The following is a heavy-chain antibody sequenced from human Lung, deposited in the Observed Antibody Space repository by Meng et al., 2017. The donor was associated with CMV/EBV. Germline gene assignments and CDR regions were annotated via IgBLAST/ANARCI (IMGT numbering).Heavy chain of an antibody. V-gene: IGHV7-4-1*02. CDR1: GYSFFTLS. CDR2: IDTSTGSP. Sequence: HVQLVQSASELKKSGSPVKISSSTSGYSFFTLSLNWMRQAPGQWLEWIGLIDTSTGSPTYGHDFVGRFVISSDIGVSTSYLLITDLRADDTALYYCARTYDHRWRNHHYLDYWGQGTLVTVSS. J-gene: IGHJ4*02. D-gene: IGHD3-16*01. CDR3: ARTYDHRWRNHHYLDY.